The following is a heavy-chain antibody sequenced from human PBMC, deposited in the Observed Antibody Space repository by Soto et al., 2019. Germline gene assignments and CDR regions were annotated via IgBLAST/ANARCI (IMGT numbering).Heavy chain of an antibody. D-gene: IGHD1-1*01. Sequence: VQLLASGGGLVQPGGSLRLSCVVSGFTFTSYGVTWVRQAPGKGLEWVCGISGGSGASHYRASVKGRFIISRDDSRCTVYLQMNSLGVDDTAVYYCVKWNGYGDYWGQGTLVSVSS. CDR3: VKWNGYGDY. CDR1: GFTFTSYG. V-gene: IGHV3-23*01. J-gene: IGHJ4*02. CDR2: ISGGSGAS.